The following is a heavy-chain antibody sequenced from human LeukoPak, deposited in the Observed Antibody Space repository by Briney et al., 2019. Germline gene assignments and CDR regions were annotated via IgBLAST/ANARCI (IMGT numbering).Heavy chain of an antibody. J-gene: IGHJ5*02. CDR1: GGSISSYY. CDR2: IYYSGST. CDR3: ARTNTYYDFWSGYSRNNWFDP. Sequence: SETLSLTCTVSGGSISSYYWSWIRQPPGKGLEWIGYIYYSGSTHYNPSLKSRVTISVDTSKNQFSLKLSSVTAADTAVYYCARTNTYYDFWSGYSRNNWFDPWGQGTLVTVSS. D-gene: IGHD3-3*01. V-gene: IGHV4-59*01.